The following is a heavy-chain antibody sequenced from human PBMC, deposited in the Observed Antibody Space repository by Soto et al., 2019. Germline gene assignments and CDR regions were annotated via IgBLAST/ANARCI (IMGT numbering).Heavy chain of an antibody. CDR3: ARGPLSSSGYFIDY. CDR1: GGSISSFY. Sequence: SETLSLTCTVSGGSISSFYWSWIRQPPGKGLEWIGYINYSGSTNYNPSLKSRVTISVDTSNNQFSLRLRSGTAADTAVYYCARGPLSSSGYFIDYWGQGTLVTVS. J-gene: IGHJ4*02. CDR2: INYSGST. V-gene: IGHV4-59*01. D-gene: IGHD3-22*01.